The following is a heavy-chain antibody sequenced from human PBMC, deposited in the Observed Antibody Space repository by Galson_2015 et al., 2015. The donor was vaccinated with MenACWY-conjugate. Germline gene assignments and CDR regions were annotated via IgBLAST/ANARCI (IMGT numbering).Heavy chain of an antibody. Sequence: SLRLSCAASGFTFNTYVMNWVRQAPGKGLEWVSTISDAGGRIYYADSVKGRFTTSRDNSRNTLFLQMNSLRADDTAVYFCARSGGRDVWGQGTTGTVSS. V-gene: IGHV3-23*01. CDR3: ARSGGRDV. CDR1: GFTFNTYV. J-gene: IGHJ6*02. CDR2: ISDAGGRI.